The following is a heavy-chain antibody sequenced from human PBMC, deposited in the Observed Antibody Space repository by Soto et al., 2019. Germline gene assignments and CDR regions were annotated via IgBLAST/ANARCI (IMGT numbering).Heavy chain of an antibody. D-gene: IGHD3-22*01. J-gene: IGHJ4*02. Sequence: PGGSLRLSCAASGFSFTNAWINWVRQAPGKGLEWVGRIKSKTHGGTTDFAAPVKGRFAISRDDSKNIAYMQMNSLEIEDTAVYYCSFFPYNDIIVVSLYFGGQGTRVTVSS. CDR3: SFFPYNDIIVVSLYF. CDR1: GFSFTNAW. CDR2: IKSKTHGGTT. V-gene: IGHV3-15*07.